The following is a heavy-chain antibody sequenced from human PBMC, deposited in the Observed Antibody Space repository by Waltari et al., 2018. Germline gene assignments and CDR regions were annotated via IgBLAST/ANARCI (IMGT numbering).Heavy chain of an antibody. D-gene: IGHD3-22*01. CDR3: ARIRYYYDSSGYYYHDY. V-gene: IGHV2-70*16. Sequence: QVTLKESFPFLFKPTHTLTLTFTFSVFSLSTSCMCVSWIRQPPGKALEWLARIDWDDDKFYSTSLKTRLTISKDTSKNQVVLTMTNMDPVDTATYYCARIRYYYDSSGYYYHDYWGQGTLVTVSS. J-gene: IGHJ4*02. CDR1: VFSLSTSCMC. CDR2: IDWDDDK.